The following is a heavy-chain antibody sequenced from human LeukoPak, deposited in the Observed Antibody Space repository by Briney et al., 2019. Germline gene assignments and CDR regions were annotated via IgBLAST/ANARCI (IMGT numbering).Heavy chain of an antibody. J-gene: IGHJ3*02. CDR1: GGSISGYF. D-gene: IGHD6-19*01. Sequence: SATVSLTCTVSGGSISGYFWSWIRQAPGKGLELIGYLYYSGSTNYNPPLKSRVTVLVDTTKNQFSLRLSSVTAADTAVYYCARLLAVAGGDVFDIWGQGKMVTVSS. CDR2: LYYSGST. V-gene: IGHV4-59*08. CDR3: ARLLAVAGGDVFDI.